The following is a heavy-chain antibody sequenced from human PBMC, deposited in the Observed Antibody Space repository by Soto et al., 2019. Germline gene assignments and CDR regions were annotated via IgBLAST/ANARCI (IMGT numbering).Heavy chain of an antibody. CDR3: ARAQDYYYMDV. Sequence: GVSAKVSCEAPGYTFTSYGISWVRQAPGQGLEWMGRISAYNGNTNYAQKLQGRVTMTTDTSTSTAYMELRSLRSDDTAVYYCARAQDYYYMDVWGKGTTVTVSS. V-gene: IGHV1-18*01. CDR1: GYTFTSYG. CDR2: ISAYNGNT. J-gene: IGHJ6*03.